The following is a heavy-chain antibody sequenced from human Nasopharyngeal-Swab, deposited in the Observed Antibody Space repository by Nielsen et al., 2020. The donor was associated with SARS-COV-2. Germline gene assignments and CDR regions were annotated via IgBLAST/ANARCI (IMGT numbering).Heavy chain of an antibody. CDR1: GFTFSSYS. V-gene: IGHV3-53*01. J-gene: IGHJ4*02. D-gene: IGHD4-17*01. CDR2: TEIGGIT. CDR3: ARDAPAHYGAFY. Sequence: GGSLRLSCAASGFTFSSYSMSWLRQAPGKGLEWVSVTEIGGITHYADSVKGRFTISRDSSTNTLYLQMNSLRVEDTAVYYCARDAPAHYGAFYWGRGTLVTVSS.